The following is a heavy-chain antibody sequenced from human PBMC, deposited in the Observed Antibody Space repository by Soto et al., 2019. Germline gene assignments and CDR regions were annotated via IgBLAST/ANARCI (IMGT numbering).Heavy chain of an antibody. D-gene: IGHD3-22*01. CDR1: GFTFSSYA. V-gene: IGHV3-30-3*01. CDR3: ARDGSGTSNYDSSGYSPDAFDI. Sequence: GGSLRLSCAASGFTFSSYAMHWVRQAPGKGLEWVAVISYDGSNKYYADSVKGRFTISRDNSKNTLYLQMNSLRAEDTAVYYCARDGSGTSNYDSSGYSPDAFDIWGQGTMVTVSS. CDR2: ISYDGSNK. J-gene: IGHJ3*02.